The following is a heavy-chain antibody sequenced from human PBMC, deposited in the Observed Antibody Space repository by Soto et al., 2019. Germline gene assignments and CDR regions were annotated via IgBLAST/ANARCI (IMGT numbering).Heavy chain of an antibody. D-gene: IGHD2-2*01. V-gene: IGHV3-30-3*01. CDR2: VSSDGNNK. CDR3: ARAGSTTCQPHACYYFGMDV. J-gene: IGHJ6*02. Sequence: QVHLVESGGGVVQPGSSLRLSCAGFSFSTYNVHWVRQAPGKGLEWVAVVSSDGNNKYYADSVKGRFTISRDNSKNTVYLQMSSLRGEDTAYSCARAGSTTCQPHACYYFGMDVWGLGTTVTVSS. CDR1: FSFSTYN.